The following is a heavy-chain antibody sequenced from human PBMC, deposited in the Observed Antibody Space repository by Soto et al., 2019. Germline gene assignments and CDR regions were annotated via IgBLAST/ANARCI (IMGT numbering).Heavy chain of an antibody. CDR2: IYYSGST. D-gene: IGHD5-12*01. V-gene: IGHV4-59*12. Sequence: ETLSLTCTVSGGSISSYYWSWIRQPPGKGLEWIGYIYYSGSTNYNPSLKSRVTISVDTSKNQFSLKLSSVTAADTAVYYCARTKATSCDYWGQGTLVTVSS. CDR1: GGSISSYY. J-gene: IGHJ4*02. CDR3: ARTKATSCDY.